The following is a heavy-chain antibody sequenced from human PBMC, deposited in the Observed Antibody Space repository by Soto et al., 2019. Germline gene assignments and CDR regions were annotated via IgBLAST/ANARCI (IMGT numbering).Heavy chain of an antibody. J-gene: IGHJ6*03. CDR2: IIPILGIA. Sequence: ASVKVSCKASGGTFSSYTISWVRQAPGQGLEWMGRIIPILGIANYAQKFQGRVTITADKSTSTAYMELSSLRSEDTAVYYCARDLGYCSSTSCFDYYYYYYMDVWGKGTTVTVSS. D-gene: IGHD2-2*01. V-gene: IGHV1-69*04. CDR1: GGTFSSYT. CDR3: ARDLGYCSSTSCFDYYYYYYMDV.